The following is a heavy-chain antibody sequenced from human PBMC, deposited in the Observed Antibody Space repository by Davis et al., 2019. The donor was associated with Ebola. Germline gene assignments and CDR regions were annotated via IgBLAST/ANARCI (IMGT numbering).Heavy chain of an antibody. CDR2: MNPNSGNT. J-gene: IGHJ4*02. CDR3: ARGGVAYSDLDY. Sequence: ASVKVSCKASGYTFTGYDINWVRQATGQGLEWMGWMNPNSGNTRYAQKFQGRVTMTRENSMSTAYMELRRLRSEDTAVYFCARGGVAYSDLDYWGQGTLVAVSS. V-gene: IGHV1-8*01. CDR1: GYTFTGYD. D-gene: IGHD2-21*01.